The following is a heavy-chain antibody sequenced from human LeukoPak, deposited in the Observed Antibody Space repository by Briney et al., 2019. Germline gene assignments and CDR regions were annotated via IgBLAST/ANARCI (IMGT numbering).Heavy chain of an antibody. CDR2: INPNSGGT. V-gene: IGHV1-2*02. J-gene: IGHJ4*02. D-gene: IGHD2-21*02. Sequence: ASVKASCKASGYTFTGYYMHWVRQAPGQGLEWMGWINPNSGGTNYAQKFQGRVTMTRDTSISTAYMELSRLRSDDTAVYYCARSERAYCGGDCYRFDYWGQGTLVTVSS. CDR3: ARSERAYCGGDCYRFDY. CDR1: GYTFTGYY.